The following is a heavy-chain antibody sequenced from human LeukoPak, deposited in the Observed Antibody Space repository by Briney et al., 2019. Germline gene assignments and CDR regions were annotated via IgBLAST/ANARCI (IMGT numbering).Heavy chain of an antibody. Sequence: GGSLRLSCAASGFTFSSYAMHWVRQAPGKGLEYVSAISSNGGSTYYANSVKGRFTISRDNSKNTLYLQMGSLRAEDMAVYYCARDQLYGSGSYFDYWGQGTLVTVSS. J-gene: IGHJ4*02. V-gene: IGHV3-64*01. D-gene: IGHD3-10*01. CDR2: ISSNGGST. CDR1: GFTFSSYA. CDR3: ARDQLYGSGSYFDY.